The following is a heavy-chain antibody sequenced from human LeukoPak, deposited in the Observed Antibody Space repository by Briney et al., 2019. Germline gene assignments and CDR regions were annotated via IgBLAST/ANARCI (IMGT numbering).Heavy chain of an antibody. CDR3: AKARSGSANWALQIFDN. V-gene: IGHV3-30*18. J-gene: IGHJ4*02. Sequence: GGSLRLSCAASGFTFSSYGMHWVRQAPGKGLEWVAVISYDGSNKYYADSVKGRFTISRDNSKNTLYLQMNSLRAEDTAVYYCAKARSGSANWALQIFDNWGQGTLVTVSS. CDR2: ISYDGSNK. CDR1: GFTFSSYG. D-gene: IGHD1-1*01.